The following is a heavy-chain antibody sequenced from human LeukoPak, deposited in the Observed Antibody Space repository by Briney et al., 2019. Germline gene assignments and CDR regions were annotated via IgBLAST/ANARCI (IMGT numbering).Heavy chain of an antibody. CDR1: GFTFSSYS. D-gene: IGHD3-22*01. Sequence: GGSLRLSCAVSGFTFSSYSMNWVRQAPGKGLEWVSYISSSSSTIYYADSVKGRFTISRDNAKNSLYLQMNSLRAEDTAVYYCARGELYYYDSSGFVWGQGATVTVSS. CDR3: ARGELYYYDSSGFV. J-gene: IGHJ6*02. CDR2: ISSSSSTI. V-gene: IGHV3-48*01.